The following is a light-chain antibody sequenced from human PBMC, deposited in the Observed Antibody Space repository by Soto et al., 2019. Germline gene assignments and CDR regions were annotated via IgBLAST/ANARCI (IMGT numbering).Light chain of an antibody. Sequence: DIVMTQSPDSLAVSLGERATINCESSQSVLFTSNNKNYLAWYQQKPGQPPKLLLSWASARESGVPERFSGSGSGTLFTLSIISLQAEDVAVYYCQQYYTLPLTFGGGTKVEIK. CDR2: WAS. J-gene: IGKJ4*01. CDR1: QSVLFTSNNKNY. V-gene: IGKV4-1*01. CDR3: QQYYTLPLT.